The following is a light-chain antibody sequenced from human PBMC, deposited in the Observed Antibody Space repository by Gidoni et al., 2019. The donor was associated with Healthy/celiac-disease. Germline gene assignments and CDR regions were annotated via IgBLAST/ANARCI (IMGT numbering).Light chain of an antibody. CDR2: ASS. V-gene: IGKV1-39*01. J-gene: IGKJ2*01. Sequence: DIQMTKPPSSLSASVGDRVTITGRASQSISSYLNWYQQKPGKAPKLLIYASSSLQSGVPSRFSGSGSATAFTLTISSLQPADFATYYCQQRSSTPLYTFGHGTKLDIK. CDR1: QSISSY. CDR3: QQRSSTPLYT.